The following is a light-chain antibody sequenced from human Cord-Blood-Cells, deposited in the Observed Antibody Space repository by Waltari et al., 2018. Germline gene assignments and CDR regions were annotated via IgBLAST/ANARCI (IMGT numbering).Light chain of an antibody. CDR3: QQRSNWPPYT. Sequence: EIVLTQSPATLSLSPGERATLSCRASQSVSSYLAWYQQKPGQAPRLLIYDASNRATGIPARFSGSWSGTDFTLTISSLEPEDFVVYYCQQRSNWPPYTFGQGTKLEIK. CDR1: QSVSSY. CDR2: DAS. J-gene: IGKJ2*01. V-gene: IGKV3-11*01.